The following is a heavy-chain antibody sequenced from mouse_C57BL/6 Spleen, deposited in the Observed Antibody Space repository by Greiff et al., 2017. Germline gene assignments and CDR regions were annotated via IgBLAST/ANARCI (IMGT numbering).Heavy chain of an antibody. Sequence: VQLQQSGPGLVQPSQSLSITCTVSGFSLTSYGVHWVRQSPGKGLEWLGVIWSGGSTDYNAAFISSLSISKDNSKSKVFFKMNSLQADDTAIYYCARNEGYDYDRYYFDYWGQGTTLTVSS. CDR1: GFSLTSYG. D-gene: IGHD2-4*01. CDR2: IWSGGST. V-gene: IGHV2-2*01. J-gene: IGHJ2*01. CDR3: ARNEGYDYDRYYFDY.